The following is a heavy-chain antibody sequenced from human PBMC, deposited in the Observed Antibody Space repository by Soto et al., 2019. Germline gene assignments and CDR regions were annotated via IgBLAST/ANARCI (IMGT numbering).Heavy chain of an antibody. CDR2: IYYSGST. CDR3: ARLGGLDAFDI. D-gene: IGHD5-12*01. V-gene: IGHV4-59*01. J-gene: IGHJ3*02. Sequence: SETLSLTCTVSGGSISSYYLSWIRQPPGKGLEWIGYIYYSGSTNYNPSLKSRVTISVDTSKNQFSLKLSSVTAADTAVYYCARLGGLDAFDIWGQGTMVTVS. CDR1: GGSISSYY.